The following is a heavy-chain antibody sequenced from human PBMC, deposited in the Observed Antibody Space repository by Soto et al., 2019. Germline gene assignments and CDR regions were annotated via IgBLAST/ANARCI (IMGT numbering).Heavy chain of an antibody. CDR3: ARGLGTNGLDV. V-gene: IGHV1-18*04. D-gene: IGHD7-27*01. J-gene: IGHJ6*02. CDR2: ISTYNGNT. Sequence: QVQLLQSGAEVKKPGASVKVSCKASGYKFTTYGITWVRQAPGQGLEWLGGISTYNGNTDYAQNLQDRVTMTTETSTRTAYWEVRSLTSDDTAVYFCARGLGTNGLDVWGQGTTVTVSS. CDR1: GYKFTTYG.